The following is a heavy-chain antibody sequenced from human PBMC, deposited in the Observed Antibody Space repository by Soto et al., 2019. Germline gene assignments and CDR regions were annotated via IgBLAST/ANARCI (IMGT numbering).Heavy chain of an antibody. CDR2: ISAYNGNT. CDR1: GGTFTSYG. CDR3: ARPSVRGVIRNYYYYGMDV. V-gene: IGHV1-18*01. Sequence: ASVKVSCKASGGTFTSYGISWVRQAPGQGLEWMGWISAYNGNTNYAQKLQGRVTMTTDTSTSTAYMELRSLRSDDTAVYYCARPSVRGVIRNYYYYGMDVWGQGTTVTVSS. J-gene: IGHJ6*02. D-gene: IGHD3-10*01.